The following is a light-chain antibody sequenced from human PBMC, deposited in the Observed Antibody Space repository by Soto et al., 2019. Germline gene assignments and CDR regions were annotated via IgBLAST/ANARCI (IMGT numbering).Light chain of an antibody. J-gene: IGLJ1*01. V-gene: IGLV2-14*01. CDR1: SGDVGGHNY. Sequence: LTAPASLSGSPGQSIPISCTVISGDVGGHNYVSWYQQHPGRAPKLMIYEVTNRPSGVSNRFSGSKSGNTASLTISGLQAEDEADYYCTSYTRSATPYIYGSGTKVTVL. CDR2: EVT. CDR3: TSYTRSATPYI.